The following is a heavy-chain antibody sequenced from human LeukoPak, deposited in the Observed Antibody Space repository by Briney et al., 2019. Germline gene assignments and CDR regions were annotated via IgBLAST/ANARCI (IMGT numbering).Heavy chain of an antibody. CDR3: AMTVASREFDP. CDR2: ITHRGST. D-gene: IGHD6-19*01. Sequence: LETLSLTCTVSGWTFSGYYWSWIRQPPGKGLEWIGEITHRGSTNYNPSLKSRVTMSVDTSKNQFSLKLSSVTAADTAVYYCAMTVASREFDPWGQGTLVTVSS. V-gene: IGHV4-34*08. J-gene: IGHJ5*01. CDR1: GWTFSGYY.